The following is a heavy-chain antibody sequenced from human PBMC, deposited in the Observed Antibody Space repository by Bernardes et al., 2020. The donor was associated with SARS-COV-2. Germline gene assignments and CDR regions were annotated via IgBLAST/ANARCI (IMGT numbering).Heavy chain of an antibody. CDR3: ARAASGYQLGGGHYYFYYMDI. D-gene: IGHD2-2*01. CDR2: INANGHT. J-gene: IGHJ6*03. V-gene: IGHV4-4*07. CDR1: GDSISSYH. Sequence: SEPLSLTCTVSGDSISSYHWTWIRQPAGKGLEWIGRINANGHTFYNPSLKSRLTMSVDASKNQFSLKLSSVTAADTAVYYCARAASGYQLGGGHYYFYYMDIWGEGTTVTVSS.